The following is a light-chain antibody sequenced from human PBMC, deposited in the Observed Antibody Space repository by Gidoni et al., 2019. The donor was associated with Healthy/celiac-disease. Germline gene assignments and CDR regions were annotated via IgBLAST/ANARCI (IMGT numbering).Light chain of an antibody. CDR2: GAS. J-gene: IGKJ2*01. CDR1: QSVSSN. V-gene: IGKV3-15*01. Sequence: VMPQSPATLSVSPGDRATLSYRASQSVSSNLAWYQQKPGQAPRLLIYGASTRATGIPARFSGSGYGTEFTLTIRSLQSEDFAVYYCQQYNNWPPYTCGQGTKLEIK. CDR3: QQYNNWPPYT.